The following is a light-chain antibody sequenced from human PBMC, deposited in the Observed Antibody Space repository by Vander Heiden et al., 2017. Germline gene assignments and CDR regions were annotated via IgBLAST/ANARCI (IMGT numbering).Light chain of an antibody. CDR3: QQRSNWLFT. V-gene: IGKV3-11*01. Sequence: IVLTQPPATLPLSPGERATLSCRASQSVSSDLAWYQQKPGQAPRLLIYEASNRATGIPARFSGSGSGTDFTLTISSLEPEDFAVYYCQQRSNWLFTFGPGTKVDIK. CDR1: QSVSSD. CDR2: EAS. J-gene: IGKJ3*01.